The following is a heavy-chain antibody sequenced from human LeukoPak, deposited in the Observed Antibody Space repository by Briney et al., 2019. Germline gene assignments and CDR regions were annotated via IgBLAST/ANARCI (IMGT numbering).Heavy chain of an antibody. Sequence: GGSLRLSCAASGFSFSNHAMSWVRQAPGKGLEWISAIDNSGGYTYYLDSVKGRFTISRDNSRNTLYLQMSSLRAEDTAVYYCAGHHFGSGNYYKFWGQGTLVTVSS. CDR2: IDNSGGYT. CDR3: AGHHFGSGNYYKF. J-gene: IGHJ4*02. CDR1: GFSFSNHA. D-gene: IGHD3-10*01. V-gene: IGHV3-23*01.